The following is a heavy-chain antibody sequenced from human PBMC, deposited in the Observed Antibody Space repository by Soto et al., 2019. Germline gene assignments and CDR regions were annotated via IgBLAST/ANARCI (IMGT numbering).Heavy chain of an antibody. D-gene: IGHD2-8*01. CDR3: ANDQSTNSRRSPALDV. J-gene: IGHJ6*02. V-gene: IGHV3-30*18. CDR2: ASNDGSNK. Sequence: QVQLVESGGGVVQPGESLRLSCAASEFTFSSYAMHLVRQAPGKGLEWVAVASNDGSNKDYADSAKVRFTISRDNSKNTLNPHMNSLRAEDTAVYYCANDQSTNSRRSPALDVWGQGTTVTVSS. CDR1: EFTFSSYA.